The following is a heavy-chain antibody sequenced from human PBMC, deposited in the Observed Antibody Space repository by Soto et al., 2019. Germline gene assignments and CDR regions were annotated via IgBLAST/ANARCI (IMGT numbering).Heavy chain of an antibody. V-gene: IGHV5-10-1*01. CDR2: IDPSDSYT. D-gene: IGHD4-4*01. CDR1: GYSLTSYW. J-gene: IGHJ4*02. Sequence: GESLKISCKGSGYSLTSYWISWVRQMPGKGLEWMGRIDPSDSYTNYSPSFQGHVTISADKSISTAYLQWSSLKASDTAMYYCATTATTVTSIDYWGQGTLVTVSS. CDR3: ATTATTVTSIDY.